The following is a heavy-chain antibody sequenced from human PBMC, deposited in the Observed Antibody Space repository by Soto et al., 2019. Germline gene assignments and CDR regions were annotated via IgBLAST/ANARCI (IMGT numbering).Heavy chain of an antibody. CDR1: GFTFSSYG. V-gene: IGHV3-33*01. J-gene: IGHJ4*02. CDR2: IWYDGSNK. CDR3: AREVSGYDYWDY. D-gene: IGHD5-12*01. Sequence: GGSLRLSCAASGFTFSSYGMHWVRQAPGKGLEWVAVIWYDGSNKYYADSVKGRFTISRDNSKNTLYLQMNSLRAEDTAVYYCAREVSGYDYWDYWGQGTLVTVSS.